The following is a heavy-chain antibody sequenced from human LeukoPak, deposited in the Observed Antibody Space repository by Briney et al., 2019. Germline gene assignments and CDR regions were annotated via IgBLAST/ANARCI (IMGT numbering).Heavy chain of an antibody. CDR2: IHYSGST. CDR1: GGSISSYF. Sequence: PSETLSLTCFVSGGSISSYFWNWIRQPPRKGLEWIGYIHYSGSTNYNPSLKSRVTISVDTSKNRLSLKLNSVTAADTAVYYCVRATAAGLNAFDFWGQRTMVTVSS. J-gene: IGHJ3*01. CDR3: VRATAAGLNAFDF. D-gene: IGHD6-13*01. V-gene: IGHV4-59*01.